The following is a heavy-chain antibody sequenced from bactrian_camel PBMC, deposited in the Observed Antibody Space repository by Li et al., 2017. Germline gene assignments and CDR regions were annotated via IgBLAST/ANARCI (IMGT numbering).Heavy chain of an antibody. CDR3: ATAV. Sequence: VQLVESGGGSVQAGGSLTLSCTIHGYTYNSYCIGWVRQAPGKGLEAVSAINSGGGSTYYADSVKGRFTISRDNAKSTLYLQMNSLKTEDTAVYYCATAVWGQGTQVTVS. D-gene: IGHD7*01. CDR1: GYTYNSYC. J-gene: IGHJ4*01. CDR2: INSGGGST. V-gene: IGHV3S40*01.